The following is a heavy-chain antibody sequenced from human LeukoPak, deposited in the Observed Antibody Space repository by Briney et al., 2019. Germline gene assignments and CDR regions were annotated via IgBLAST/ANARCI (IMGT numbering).Heavy chain of an antibody. CDR2: ISGSGGST. J-gene: IGHJ4*02. CDR3: AKAAPLIVVVPAAIPRY. V-gene: IGHV3-23*01. CDR1: GFTFSSYA. D-gene: IGHD2-2*02. Sequence: PGGSLRLSCAASGFTFSSYAMSWVRQAPGKGLEWVSAISGSGGSTYYADSVKGRFTISRDNSKNTLYLQMNSLRAEDTAVYYCAKAAPLIVVVPAAIPRYWGQGTLVTVSS.